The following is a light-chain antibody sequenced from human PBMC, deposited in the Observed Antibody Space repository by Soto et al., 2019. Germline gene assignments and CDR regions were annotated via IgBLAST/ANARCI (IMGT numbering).Light chain of an antibody. V-gene: IGLV3-21*02. CDR2: DDS. CDR3: QVWDSSSDHLV. Sequence: SYELTQPPSVSVAPGQTARITCGGTNIGSKSVHWYQQKLGQAPVLVVYDDSDRPSGIPERFSGSNSGNTATLTISRVEAGDEADYYCQVWDSSSDHLVFGTGTKLTVL. CDR1: NIGSKS. J-gene: IGLJ1*01.